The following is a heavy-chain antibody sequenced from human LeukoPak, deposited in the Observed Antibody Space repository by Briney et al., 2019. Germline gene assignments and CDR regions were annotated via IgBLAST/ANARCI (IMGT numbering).Heavy chain of an antibody. CDR3: AKAYSSTWRNPVDY. V-gene: IGHV3-23*01. Sequence: GGSLRLSCAASGFTFSSYTMSWVRQAPGKGLEWVSAISGSGGSTYYADSVKGRFTISRDNSKDTLYLQMNSLRVEDTAVYYCAKAYSSTWRNPVDYWGQGTLVTVSS. CDR1: GFTFSSYT. J-gene: IGHJ4*02. D-gene: IGHD6-13*01. CDR2: ISGSGGST.